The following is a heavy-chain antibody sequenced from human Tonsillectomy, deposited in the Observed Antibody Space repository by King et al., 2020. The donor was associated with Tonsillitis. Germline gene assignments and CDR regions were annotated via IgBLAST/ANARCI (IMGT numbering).Heavy chain of an antibody. D-gene: IGHD5-18*01. CDR2: IYYTGTT. Sequence: VQLQESGPGLVKPSETLSLTCTVSGDSINSFYWSGIRQPPGRGLEWVGFIYYTGTTNYNPSLKSRVTISLDTSKNQFSLRLSSVTAADTAVYYCARDEGARGYSYGYFDSWGQGTLVTVSS. J-gene: IGHJ5*01. CDR1: GDSINSFY. CDR3: ARDEGARGYSYGYFDS. V-gene: IGHV4-59*01.